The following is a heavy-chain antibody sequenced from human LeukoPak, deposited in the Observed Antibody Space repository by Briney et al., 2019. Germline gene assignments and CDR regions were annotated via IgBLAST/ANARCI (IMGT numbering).Heavy chain of an antibody. Sequence: SETLSLTCTVSGGSISSGSYYWSWIRQPAGKGLEWIGRIYTSGSTNYNPSLKSRVTISVDTSKNQFSLKLSSVSAADTAVYYCARQYRPDPFDYYHGMDVWGQGTTVTVSS. CDR1: GGSISSGSYY. V-gene: IGHV4-61*02. CDR3: ARQYRPDPFDYYHGMDV. CDR2: IYTSGST. D-gene: IGHD1-14*01. J-gene: IGHJ6*02.